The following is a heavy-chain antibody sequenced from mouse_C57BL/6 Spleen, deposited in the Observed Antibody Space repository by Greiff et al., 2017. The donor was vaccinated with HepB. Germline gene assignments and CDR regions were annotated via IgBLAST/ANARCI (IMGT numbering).Heavy chain of an antibody. J-gene: IGHJ4*01. Sequence: VQLQQPGAELVMPGASVKLSCKASGYTFTSYWMHWVKQRPGLGLEWIGEIDPSDSYTNYNQKFKGKSTLTVDKSSSTAYMQLSSLTSEDSAVYYCAREAGSHAMDYWGQGTSVTVSS. CDR1: GYTFTSYW. CDR3: AREAGSHAMDY. D-gene: IGHD1-1*01. V-gene: IGHV1-69*01. CDR2: IDPSDSYT.